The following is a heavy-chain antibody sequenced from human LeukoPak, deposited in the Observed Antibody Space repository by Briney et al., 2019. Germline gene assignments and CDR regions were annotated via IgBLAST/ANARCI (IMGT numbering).Heavy chain of an antibody. CDR2: ISGSGGST. CDR1: GFTFSSYA. CDR3: AKGSQGEYYDSSGSYYYYMDV. V-gene: IGHV3-23*01. D-gene: IGHD3-22*01. Sequence: GGSLRLSCAAPGFTFSSYAMSWVRQAPGKGLEWVSAISGSGGSTYYADSVKGRFTISRDNSKNTLYLRMNSLRAEDTAVYYCAKGSQGEYYDSSGSYYYYMDVWGKGTTVTVSS. J-gene: IGHJ6*03.